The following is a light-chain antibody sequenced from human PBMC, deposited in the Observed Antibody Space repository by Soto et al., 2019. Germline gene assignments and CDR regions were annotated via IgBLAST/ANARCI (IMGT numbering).Light chain of an antibody. Sequence: QSVLTQPPSVSGAPGQRVTISCTGSSSNIGAGYDVHWYQQLPGTAPKLLIYGNSNRPSGVPDRFSGSKSGTSASLAITGLQAEDEADYYCQSYDSSLTGWGVFGGGTKLAFL. CDR3: QSYDSSLTGWGV. J-gene: IGLJ3*02. CDR2: GNS. V-gene: IGLV1-40*01. CDR1: SSNIGAGYD.